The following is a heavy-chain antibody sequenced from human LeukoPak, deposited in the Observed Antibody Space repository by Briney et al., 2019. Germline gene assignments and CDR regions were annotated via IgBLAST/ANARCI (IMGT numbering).Heavy chain of an antibody. D-gene: IGHD2-8*01. CDR2: IWYDGSNK. Sequence: QPGRSLRLSCAASGFTFSSYGMHWVRQAPGKGLEWVAVIWYDGSNKYYADSVKGRFTISRDNSKNTLYLQMNSLRAEDTAVYYCARGRWDIVLMVYAILDYWGQGTTVTVSS. V-gene: IGHV3-33*01. CDR1: GFTFSSYG. CDR3: ARGRWDIVLMVYAILDY. J-gene: IGHJ4*03.